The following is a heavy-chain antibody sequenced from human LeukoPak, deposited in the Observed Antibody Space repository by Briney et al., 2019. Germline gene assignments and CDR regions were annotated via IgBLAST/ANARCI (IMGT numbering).Heavy chain of an antibody. CDR2: ISDSGGST. CDR3: ARHDSFIPY. Sequence: GGPLRLSCAASGFTFNYYAMSWVRQAPGKGLEWVSGISDSGGSTYYTDSVKGRFTISRDNSKNTVYLQMNNLRAEDTAVYFCARHDSFIPYWGQGSLVTVSS. D-gene: IGHD5-18*01. V-gene: IGHV3-23*01. CDR1: GFTFNYYA. J-gene: IGHJ4*02.